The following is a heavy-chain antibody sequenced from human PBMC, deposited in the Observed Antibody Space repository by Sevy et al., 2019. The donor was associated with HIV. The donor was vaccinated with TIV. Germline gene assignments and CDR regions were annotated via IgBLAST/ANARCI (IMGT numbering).Heavy chain of an antibody. CDR2: IWYDGSSQ. V-gene: IGHV3-30*02. CDR1: GFIFSTYG. J-gene: IGHJ4*02. D-gene: IGHD6-13*01. CDR3: VGGASIAAAGNFVY. Sequence: GGSLRLSCAASGFIFSTYGMHWVRQAPGKGLEWVALIWYDGSSQYYADSVQGRFTISRDNSKNTLDLQMNSLRAEDTAEYYCVGGASIAAAGNFVYWGQGTLVTVSS.